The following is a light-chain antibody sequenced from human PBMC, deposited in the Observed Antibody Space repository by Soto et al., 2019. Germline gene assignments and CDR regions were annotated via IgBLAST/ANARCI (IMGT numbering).Light chain of an antibody. CDR1: SSDVGGYNY. CDR2: DVS. Sequence: QSALTQPASVSGSPGQSITISCTGTSSDVGGYNYVSWYQQHPGKAPKLMIYDVSNRPSGVSNRFSGSKSGNTASLTISGLQAEDDYCSSYTTSSTLDVVFGGGTKLTVL. J-gene: IGLJ2*01. CDR3: SSYTTSSTLDVV. V-gene: IGLV2-14*01.